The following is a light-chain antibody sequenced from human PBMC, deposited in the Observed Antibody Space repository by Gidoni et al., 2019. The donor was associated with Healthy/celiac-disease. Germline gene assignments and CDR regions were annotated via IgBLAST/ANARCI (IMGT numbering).Light chain of an antibody. J-gene: IGKJ1*01. CDR2: AAS. V-gene: IGKV1-39*01. CDR1: QSISSY. Sequence: IPMTQPPSSLSASVGDRVTITCRASQSISSYLNWYQQKPGKAPKLLIYAASSLQSGVPSRFSGSGSGTDFTLTISSLQPEDFATYYCQQSYSTPPAFGQGTKVDIK. CDR3: QQSYSTPPA.